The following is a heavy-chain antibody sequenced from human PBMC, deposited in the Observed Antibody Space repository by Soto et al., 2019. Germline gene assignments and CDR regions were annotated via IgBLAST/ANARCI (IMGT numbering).Heavy chain of an antibody. CDR3: AKGPRGSGWYLNWFDP. CDR2: ISGSGGST. V-gene: IGHV3-23*01. J-gene: IGHJ5*02. CDR1: GFTFSSYA. D-gene: IGHD6-19*01. Sequence: VGSLRLSCAASGFTFSSYAMSWVRQAPGKGLEWVSAISGSGGSTYYADSVKGRFTISRDNSKNTLYLQMNSLRAEDTAVYYCAKGPRGSGWYLNWFDPWGQGTLVTVSS.